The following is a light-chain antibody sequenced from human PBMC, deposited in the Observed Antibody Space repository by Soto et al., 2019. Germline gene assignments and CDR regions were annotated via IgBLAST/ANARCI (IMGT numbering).Light chain of an antibody. J-gene: IGKJ5*01. CDR3: QQYGSSNT. V-gene: IGKV3-20*01. CDR1: QSVGTRS. CDR2: GAS. Sequence: IVMTQSPATLSVSPGYRSTIYFSSSQSVGTRSLAWYQQKGGQAPRLLIYGASRRATGLPDRFSGSGSGTDFTLTISGLEPEDFAVYYCQQYGSSNTFGQGTRLEIK.